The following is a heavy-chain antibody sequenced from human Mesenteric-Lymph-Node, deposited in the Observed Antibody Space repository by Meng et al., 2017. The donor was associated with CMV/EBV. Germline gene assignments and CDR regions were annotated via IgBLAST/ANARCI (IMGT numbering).Heavy chain of an antibody. CDR1: KFTFRNYA. Sequence: GESLKISCVASKFTFRNYAMSWVRQAPGKGLEWVSGISGSGNTAYYGDFVKGRFTISRDNSKNTLFLQMDSLRAEDTAVYYCARDTGASGRYYSRALGYWGQGTLVTVSS. CDR2: ISGSGNTA. CDR3: ARDTGASGRYYSRALGY. D-gene: IGHD3-10*01. J-gene: IGHJ4*02. V-gene: IGHV3-23*01.